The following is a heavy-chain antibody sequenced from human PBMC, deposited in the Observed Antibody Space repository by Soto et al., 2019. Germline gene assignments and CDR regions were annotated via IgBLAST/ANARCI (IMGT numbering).Heavy chain of an antibody. CDR3: ARVRSSGWYPLLY. J-gene: IGHJ4*02. Sequence: ASVKVSCKASGYTFTGYYMHWVRQAPGQGLEWMGWINPNSGGTNYAQKFQGRVTMTRDTSISTAYMELSRLRSDDTAVYYCARVRSSGWYPLLYWGQGTLVTVSS. V-gene: IGHV1-2*02. CDR1: GYTFTGYY. D-gene: IGHD6-19*01. CDR2: INPNSGGT.